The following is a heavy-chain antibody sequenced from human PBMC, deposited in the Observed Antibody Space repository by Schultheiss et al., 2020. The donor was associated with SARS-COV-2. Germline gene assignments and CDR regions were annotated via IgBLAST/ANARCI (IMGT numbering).Heavy chain of an antibody. V-gene: IGHV3-15*01. CDR2: IKSKTDGGTT. J-gene: IGHJ4*02. CDR3: ARPRDRYSSSSYDPLNFDY. D-gene: IGHD6-6*01. Sequence: GGSLRLSCAASGFTFSNAWMSWVRQAPGKGLEWVGRIKSKTDGGTTDYAAPVKGRFTISRDDSKNTLYLQMNSLKTEDTAVYYCARPRDRYSSSSYDPLNFDYWGQGTLVTVSS. CDR1: GFTFSNAW.